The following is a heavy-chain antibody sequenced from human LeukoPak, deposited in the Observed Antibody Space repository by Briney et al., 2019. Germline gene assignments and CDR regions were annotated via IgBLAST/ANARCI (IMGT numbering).Heavy chain of an antibody. Sequence: GASVKVSCKASGYTFTGYGISWVRQAPGQGLEWMGWISAYNGNTNYAQNLQGRVTMTTDTSTSTAYMELRSLRSDDTAVYYCARDPPYYYDSSGFGYWGQGTLVTVSS. V-gene: IGHV1-18*01. D-gene: IGHD3-22*01. CDR3: ARDPPYYYDSSGFGY. J-gene: IGHJ4*02. CDR2: ISAYNGNT. CDR1: GYTFTGYG.